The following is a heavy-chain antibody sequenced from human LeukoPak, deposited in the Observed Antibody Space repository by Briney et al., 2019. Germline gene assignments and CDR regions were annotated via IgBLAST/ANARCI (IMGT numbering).Heavy chain of an antibody. D-gene: IGHD6-13*01. Sequence: SETLSLTCAVYGGPFSGYYWSWIRQPPGKGLEWIGEINHSGSTNYNPSVKGRVTISVDTSKNQFSLKLRSVTAADTAVYYCARGVPRSSSWSPNWFDPWGQGTLVTVSS. CDR3: ARGVPRSSSWSPNWFDP. V-gene: IGHV4-34*01. CDR2: INHSGST. CDR1: GGPFSGYY. J-gene: IGHJ5*02.